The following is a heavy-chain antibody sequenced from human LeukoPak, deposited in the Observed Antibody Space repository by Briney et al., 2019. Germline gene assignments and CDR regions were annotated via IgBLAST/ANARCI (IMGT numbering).Heavy chain of an antibody. V-gene: IGHV1-3*01. CDR1: GYTFTSYA. CDR3: ARGVSGYSYGRGWSWFDP. CDR2: INAGNGNT. Sequence: ASVKVSCKASGYTFTSYAMHWVRQAPGQRLEWMGWINAGNGNTKYSQKFQGRVTITRDTSASTAYMELSSLRSDDTAVYYCARGVSGYSYGRGWSWFDPWGQGTLVTVSS. D-gene: IGHD5-18*01. J-gene: IGHJ5*02.